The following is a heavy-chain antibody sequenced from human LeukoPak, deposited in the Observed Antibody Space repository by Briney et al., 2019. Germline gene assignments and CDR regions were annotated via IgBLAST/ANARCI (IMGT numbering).Heavy chain of an antibody. Sequence: GGSLRLSCAASGFSFSSFPMSWVRQAPGKGLEWVSYISSGSRTIYYADSVKGRFTISRDNAKNSLYLQMSSLRDEDTAVYYCARDLGTSGYYFDYWGQGTLVTVSS. J-gene: IGHJ4*02. CDR2: ISSGSRTI. CDR1: GFSFSSFP. CDR3: ARDLGTSGYYFDY. V-gene: IGHV3-48*02. D-gene: IGHD3-22*01.